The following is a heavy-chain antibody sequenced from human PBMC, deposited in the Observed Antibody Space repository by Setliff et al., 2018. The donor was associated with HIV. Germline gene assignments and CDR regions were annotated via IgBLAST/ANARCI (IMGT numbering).Heavy chain of an antibody. CDR1: GASLRSQY. D-gene: IGHD3-10*01. CDR2: IYYNGDS. V-gene: IGHV4-59*11. CDR3: ARQRSVTSGTYYNGVPWWFAP. Sequence: PSETLSLTCNVSGASLRSQYWSWIRQPPGKGLEWIANIYYNGDSNYNPSLKSRVTISVDMSKSQFSLRVKSVTTADTAVYYCARQRSVTSGTYYNGVPWWFAPWGQGTLVTVSS. J-gene: IGHJ5*02.